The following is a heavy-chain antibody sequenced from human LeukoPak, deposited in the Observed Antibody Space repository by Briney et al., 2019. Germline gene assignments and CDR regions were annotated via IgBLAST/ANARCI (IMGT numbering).Heavy chain of an antibody. CDR2: IYYSGST. Sequence: SETLSLTCTVSGGSISSYYWSWIRQPPGKGLEWIGYIYYSGSTNYNPSLKSRVTISVDTSKNQFSLKLSSVTAADTAVYYCARDSWQQLGYYYYGMDVWGQGTMVTVSS. J-gene: IGHJ6*02. CDR3: ARDSWQQLGYYYYGMDV. D-gene: IGHD6-13*01. V-gene: IGHV4-59*01. CDR1: GGSISSYY.